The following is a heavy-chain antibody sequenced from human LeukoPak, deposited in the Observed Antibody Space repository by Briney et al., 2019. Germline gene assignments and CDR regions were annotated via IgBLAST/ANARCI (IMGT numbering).Heavy chain of an antibody. CDR2: ISSSSICI. V-gene: IGHV3-21*01. J-gene: IGHJ4*02. Sequence: GGSLRLSCAASGFTFSSYSMNWVRQAPGKGLEWVSSISSSSICIYYADSVKGRFTISRDNAKNSLYLQMNSLRAEDTAVYYCARGEHYDFWSGYYSVFWGQGTLVTVSS. CDR3: ARGEHYDFWSGYYSVF. D-gene: IGHD3-3*01. CDR1: GFTFSSYS.